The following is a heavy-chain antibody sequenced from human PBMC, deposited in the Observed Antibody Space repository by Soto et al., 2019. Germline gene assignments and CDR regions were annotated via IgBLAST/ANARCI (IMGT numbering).Heavy chain of an antibody. D-gene: IGHD1-26*01. J-gene: IGHJ4*02. V-gene: IGHV3-30-3*01. CDR3: ARAGGLLLEY. CDR1: GFTFSSYA. Sequence: QVQLVESGGGVVQPGRSLRLSCAASGFTFSSYAMHWVRQAPGKGLEWVAVISYDGSNKFYADSVKGRLIISRDISKNTLYLQMNSRRAEDTAVYYCARAGGLLLEYWGQGTLVTVSS. CDR2: ISYDGSNK.